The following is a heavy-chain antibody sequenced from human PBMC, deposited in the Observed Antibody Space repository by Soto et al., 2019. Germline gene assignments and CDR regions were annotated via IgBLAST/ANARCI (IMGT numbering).Heavy chain of an antibody. D-gene: IGHD6-19*01. CDR2: ISSSGSTI. CDR1: VFTFSDYY. Sequence: GGSLRLSCASSVFTFSDYYMSWIRQAPGKGLEWVSYISSSGSTIYYADSVKGRFTISRDNAKNSLYLQMNSLRAEDTAVYYCARDKDAVGWFDHWGQGTVVIVSS. CDR3: ARDKDAVGWFDH. V-gene: IGHV3-11*01. J-gene: IGHJ5*02.